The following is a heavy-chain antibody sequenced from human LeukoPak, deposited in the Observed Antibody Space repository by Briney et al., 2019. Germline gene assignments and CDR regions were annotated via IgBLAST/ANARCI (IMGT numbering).Heavy chain of an antibody. CDR2: IYYSGST. CDR3: ASRIAAAGMYYNYGMDV. CDR1: GGSISSYY. V-gene: IGHV4-59*01. D-gene: IGHD6-13*01. J-gene: IGHJ6*02. Sequence: SETLSLTCTVSGGSISSYYWSWIRQPPGKGLEWIGYIYYSGSTNYNPSLKSRVTISVDTSKNQFSLKLSSVTAADTAVYYCASRIAAAGMYYNYGMDVWGQGTTVTVS.